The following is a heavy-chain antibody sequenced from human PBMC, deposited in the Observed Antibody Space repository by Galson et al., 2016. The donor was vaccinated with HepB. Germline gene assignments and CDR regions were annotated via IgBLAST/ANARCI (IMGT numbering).Heavy chain of an antibody. D-gene: IGHD6-13*01. CDR2: ISYGGSNK. CDR3: AVAAADSWLDY. V-gene: IGHV3-30*03. CDR1: GFRFSNYG. Sequence: SLRLSCAASGFRFSNYGMQWVRQAPGKGLEWVAAISYGGSNKYYADSVKGRFTISRDNSKNTLYLQMNSLRAEDTAVYFCAVAAADSWLDYWGQGTLVAVSS. J-gene: IGHJ4*02.